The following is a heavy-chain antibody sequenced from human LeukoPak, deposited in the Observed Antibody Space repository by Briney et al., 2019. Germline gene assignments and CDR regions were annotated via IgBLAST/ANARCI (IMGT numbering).Heavy chain of an antibody. CDR3: ARWADKSSSSSRVAFDV. CDR2: IYTSGST. V-gene: IGHV4-4*07. J-gene: IGHJ3*01. CDR1: GGSISSYY. Sequence: SETLSLTCTVSGGSISSYYWSWIRQPAGKGLEWIGRIYTSGSTNYNPSLKSRVTMSVDTSKNQFSLKLSSVTAADTAVYYCARWADKSSSSSRVAFDVWGQGIMVTVSS. D-gene: IGHD6-6*01.